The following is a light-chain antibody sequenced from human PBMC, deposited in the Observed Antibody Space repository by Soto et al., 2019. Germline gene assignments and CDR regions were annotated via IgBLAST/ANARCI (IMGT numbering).Light chain of an antibody. Sequence: QSALTQPPSASGSPGQSVTISCTGTSSDVCGYNYVSWYQQHPGKAPNLRIYEVSKRPSGVPDRFSGPKSGNTASLTVSGLQAEDEADQYGSSYAGSLVVFGGGTKVTVL. CDR3: SSYAGSLVV. CDR1: SSDVCGYNY. J-gene: IGLJ2*01. V-gene: IGLV2-8*01. CDR2: EVS.